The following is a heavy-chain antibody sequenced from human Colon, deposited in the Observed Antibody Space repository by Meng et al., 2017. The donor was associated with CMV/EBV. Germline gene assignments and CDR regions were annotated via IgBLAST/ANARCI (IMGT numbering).Heavy chain of an antibody. CDR2: IRYDGINK. Sequence: GESLKISCAASGFTFSAYGVHWVRQAPGKGLEWVAFIRYDGINKYYADSVKGRFTISRDNAKNTLFLQMNSLRTEDTAVYYCALRLRNSDGMDVWGQGTTVTVSS. J-gene: IGHJ6*02. V-gene: IGHV3-30*02. D-gene: IGHD3-16*01. CDR3: ALRLRNSDGMDV. CDR1: GFTFSAYG.